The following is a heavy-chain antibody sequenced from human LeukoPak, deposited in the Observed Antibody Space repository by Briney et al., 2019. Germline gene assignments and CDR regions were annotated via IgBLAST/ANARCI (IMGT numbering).Heavy chain of an antibody. CDR1: GGSISNYY. J-gene: IGHJ3*02. D-gene: IGHD3-22*01. CDR3: VRVHVNSGYYFGDAFDI. V-gene: IGHV4-59*08. CDR2: IYHSGST. Sequence: SETLSLTCTVSGGSISNYYWSWIRQPPGKGLEWIGNIYHSGSTYYNPSLKSRVTISVDTSKNQFSLKLSSVTAADTAVYYCVRVHVNSGYYFGDAFDIWGQGTMVTVSS.